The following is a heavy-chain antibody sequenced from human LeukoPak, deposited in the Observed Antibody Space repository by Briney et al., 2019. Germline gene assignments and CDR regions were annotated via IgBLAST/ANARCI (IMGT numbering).Heavy chain of an antibody. D-gene: IGHD1-26*01. CDR1: GFTFSRSD. V-gene: IGHV3-30*18. CDR2: ISSDGSNI. J-gene: IGHJ4*02. Sequence: GGSLRLSCAASGFTFSRSDMHWVRQAPGKGLEWVTLISSDGSNIYYADSVKGRLTTSRDNSKNTLYLQMDSLGAEDTAVYYCAKVSPSGASYFHYWGQGTLDTVSS. CDR3: AKVSPSGASYFHY.